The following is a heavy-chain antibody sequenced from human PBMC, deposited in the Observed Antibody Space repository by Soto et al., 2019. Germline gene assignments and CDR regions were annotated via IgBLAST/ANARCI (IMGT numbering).Heavy chain of an antibody. Sequence: ASVKVSCKVSGYTLTELSMHWVRQAPGKGLEWMGGFDPEDGETIYAQKFQGRVTMTEDTSTDTAYMELSSLRSEDTAVYYCATAPIPPVTTEEGNAFDIWGQGTMVTVSS. CDR3: ATAPIPPVTTEEGNAFDI. CDR1: GYTLTELS. D-gene: IGHD4-17*01. J-gene: IGHJ3*02. V-gene: IGHV1-24*01. CDR2: FDPEDGET.